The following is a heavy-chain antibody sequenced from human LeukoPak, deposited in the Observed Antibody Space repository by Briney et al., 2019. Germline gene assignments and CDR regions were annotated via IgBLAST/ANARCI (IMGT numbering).Heavy chain of an antibody. Sequence: GASVKVSCKASGYTFTSYGISWVRQAPGQGLEWMGWISAYNGNTNYAQKLQGRVTMTTDTSTSTAYMELRSLRSDDTAVYYCARVMLPDYYYYYMDVWGKGTTVTVSS. CDR2: ISAYNGNT. CDR1: GYTFTSYG. CDR3: ARVMLPDYYYYYMDV. J-gene: IGHJ6*03. D-gene: IGHD2-8*01. V-gene: IGHV1-18*01.